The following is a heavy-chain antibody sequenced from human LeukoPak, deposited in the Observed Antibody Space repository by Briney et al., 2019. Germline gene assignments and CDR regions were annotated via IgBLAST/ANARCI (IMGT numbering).Heavy chain of an antibody. CDR2: INPNSGGT. D-gene: IGHD5-12*01. J-gene: IGHJ6*03. V-gene: IGHV1-2*02. Sequence: ASVKVSCKASGYTFTGYYIHWARQAPGQGLEWMGWINPNSGGTNYAQKFQGRVTMTRDTSISTAYMELSRLRSDDTAVYYCARLYSGYGNYSYYKDVWGKGTTVTVSS. CDR3: ARLYSGYGNYSYYKDV. CDR1: GYTFTGYY.